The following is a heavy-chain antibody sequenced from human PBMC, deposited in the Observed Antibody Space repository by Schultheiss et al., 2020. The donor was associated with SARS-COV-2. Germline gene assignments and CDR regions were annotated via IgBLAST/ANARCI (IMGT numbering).Heavy chain of an antibody. CDR1: GFTFSSYS. CDR2: IWYDGSNK. V-gene: IGHV3-33*08. D-gene: IGHD3-22*01. J-gene: IGHJ4*02. Sequence: GESLKISCAASGFTFSSYSMNWVRQAPGKGLEWVAVIWYDGSNKYYADSVKGRFTISRDNSDNTLYLQMNSLRAEDTAVYYCARGGKFYYDSSGTTDFDYWGQGTLVTVSS. CDR3: ARGGKFYYDSSGTTDFDY.